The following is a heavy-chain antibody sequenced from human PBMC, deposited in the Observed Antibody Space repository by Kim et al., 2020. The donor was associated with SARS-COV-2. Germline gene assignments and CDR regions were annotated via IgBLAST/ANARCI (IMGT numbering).Heavy chain of an antibody. CDR3: ARAGAGSADYYMEV. V-gene: IGHV5-51*01. D-gene: IGHD3-10*01. J-gene: IGHJ6*03. CDR2: LWSAAFAT. Sequence: GESLKISCKSSGYNFFGYWIVWVRRMPGKGLEWLGLLWSAAFATRSRPSVPGPFHVPVDTSISTSYLQWSSLKASDTATYYCARAGAGSADYYMEVWGKG. CDR1: GYNFFGYW.